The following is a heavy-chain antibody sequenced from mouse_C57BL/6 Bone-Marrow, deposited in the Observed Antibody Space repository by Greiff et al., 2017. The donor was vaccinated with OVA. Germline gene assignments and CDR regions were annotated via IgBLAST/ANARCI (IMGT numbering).Heavy chain of an antibody. D-gene: IGHD1-1*01. V-gene: IGHV1-80*01. J-gene: IGHJ1*03. Sequence: VKLMESGAELVKPGASVKISCKASGYAFSSYWMNWVKQRPGKGLEWIGQIYPGDGDTNYNGKFKCKATLTADKSSSTAYMQLSSLTSEDSAVYVCARRDGSSYRCFDVWGTGTTVTVSS. CDR2: IYPGDGDT. CDR3: ARRDGSSYRCFDV. CDR1: GYAFSSYW.